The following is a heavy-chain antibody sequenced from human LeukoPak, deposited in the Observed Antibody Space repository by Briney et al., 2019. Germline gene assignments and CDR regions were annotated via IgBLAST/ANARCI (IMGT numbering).Heavy chain of an antibody. Sequence: ASVKVSCKASGYTFTSYGINWVRQATRQPLEWMGWMNPNSCNTGYAQKFQGRVTMTRNTSISTAYMELSSLRSEDTAVYYCARVVPNWRVRRLGRYYYGMDVWGQGTTVTVSS. CDR1: GYTFTSYG. J-gene: IGHJ6*02. CDR3: ARVVPNWRVRRLGRYYYGMDV. CDR2: MNPNSCNT. V-gene: IGHV1-8*01. D-gene: IGHD6-6*01.